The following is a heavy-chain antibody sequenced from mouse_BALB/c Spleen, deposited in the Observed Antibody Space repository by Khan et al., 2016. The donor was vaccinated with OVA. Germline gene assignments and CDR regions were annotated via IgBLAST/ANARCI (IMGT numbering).Heavy chain of an antibody. D-gene: IGHD4-1*01. J-gene: IGHJ3*01. CDR2: IDPANGNT. V-gene: IGHV14-3*02. CDR3: ARDYWDVFAY. CDR1: GFNIKDTY. Sequence: VQLKQSGAELVKPGASVKLSCTASGFNIKDTYMHWVKQRPEQGLEWIGRIDPANGNTKLDPKFQDKATISADTSSNTAYLQLSSLTSEDTAVYYCARDYWDVFAYWGQGTLVTVSA.